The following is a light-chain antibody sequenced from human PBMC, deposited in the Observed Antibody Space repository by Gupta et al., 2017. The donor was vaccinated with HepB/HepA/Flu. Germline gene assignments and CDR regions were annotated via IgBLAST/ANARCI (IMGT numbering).Light chain of an antibody. Sequence: EIVMTQSPVSLPVIPGESASISCTSSQSLLQSNGYNYLDWYLQKPGQSPQLPIYMGSYRASGVPDRFSGSGSGTYFTLKISRVEAEDVGIYYCMQPLQTPYTFGQGTKVDFK. CDR2: MGS. CDR1: QSLLQSNGYNY. J-gene: IGKJ2*01. V-gene: IGKV2-28*01. CDR3: MQPLQTPYT.